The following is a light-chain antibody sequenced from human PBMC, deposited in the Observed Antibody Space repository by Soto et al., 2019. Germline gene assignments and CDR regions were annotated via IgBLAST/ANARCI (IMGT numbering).Light chain of an antibody. Sequence: AIRMTQSPSSFSASTGDRVTITCRASQGISSYLAWYQQKPGKAPKLLIYAASTLQSGVPSRFSGSGSGTDFTIPISCLQSEDFATYYCQQYYSYPRVTFGQGKRVEIK. J-gene: IGKJ5*01. V-gene: IGKV1-8*01. CDR2: AAS. CDR3: QQYYSYPRVT. CDR1: QGISSY.